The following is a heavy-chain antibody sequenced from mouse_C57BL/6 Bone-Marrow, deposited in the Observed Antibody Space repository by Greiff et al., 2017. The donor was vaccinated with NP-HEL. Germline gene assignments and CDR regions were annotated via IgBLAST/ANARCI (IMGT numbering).Heavy chain of an antibody. CDR3: ARRGWLLEPWFAY. V-gene: IGHV1-69*01. J-gene: IGHJ3*01. D-gene: IGHD2-3*01. CDR1: GYTFTSYW. CDR2: IDPSDSYT. Sequence: QVQLQQPGAELVMPGASVKLSCKASGYTFTSYWLHWVKQRPGQGLEWIGEIDPSDSYTNYNQKFKGKSTLTVDKSSSTAYMQLSSLTSEDSAVYYCARRGWLLEPWFAYWGQGTLVTVSA.